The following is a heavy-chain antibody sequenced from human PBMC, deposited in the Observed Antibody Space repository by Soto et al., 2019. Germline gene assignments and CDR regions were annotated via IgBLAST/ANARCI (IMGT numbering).Heavy chain of an antibody. Sequence: QVQLQESGPKLVKPSQTLSLTCSVSGGSISTVGHYWTWIRQPPGKGLEWIGSIYHTGSTYYSKFHRSRLTMSVDPYKSQFSLRLSAVTAADTAVYYCARANGTLGSRNCDYGGQGSLVTVSS. V-gene: IGHV4-31*03. CDR2: IYHTGST. J-gene: IGHJ4*02. D-gene: IGHD7-27*01. CDR3: ARANGTLGSRNCDY. CDR1: GGSISTVGHY.